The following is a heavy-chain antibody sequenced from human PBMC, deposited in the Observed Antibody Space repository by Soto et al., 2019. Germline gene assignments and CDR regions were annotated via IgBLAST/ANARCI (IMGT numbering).Heavy chain of an antibody. V-gene: IGHV4-59*01. CDR1: GVSINSYY. J-gene: IGHJ6*02. CDR3: ARALGMSNRYYYGMDV. D-gene: IGHD4-4*01. CDR2: IYYSGST. Sequence: SETLSLTCAVSGVSINSYYWSWIRQPPGKGLEWIGYIYYSGSTNYNPSLKSRVTISVDRSQTQFSLTLSSVTAADSAVYYCARALGMSNRYYYGMDVWGQGTTVTVSS.